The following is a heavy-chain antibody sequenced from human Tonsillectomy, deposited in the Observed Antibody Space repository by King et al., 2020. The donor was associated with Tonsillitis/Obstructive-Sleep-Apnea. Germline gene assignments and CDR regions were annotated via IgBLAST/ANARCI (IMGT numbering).Heavy chain of an antibody. D-gene: IGHD3-10*01. Sequence: LQLQESGPGLVKPSETLSLTCSVSGGSISDSRYYWGWIRQPPGKGLEWIGKIFYSGTTDYNPSLKSRVTISVDTSKNQFSLKLSSVNAADTAVCYCARHNTPQLWVVYWGQGTLVTVSS. CDR3: ARHNTPQLWVVY. CDR1: GGSISDSRYY. J-gene: IGHJ4*02. V-gene: IGHV4-39*01. CDR2: IFYSGTT.